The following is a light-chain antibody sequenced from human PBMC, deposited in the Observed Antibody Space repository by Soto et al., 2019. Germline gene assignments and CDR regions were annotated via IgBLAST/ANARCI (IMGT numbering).Light chain of an antibody. V-gene: IGLV2-14*01. CDR3: SSYTSSSTLYV. Sequence: QSVLTQPASVSGSPGQSITISCTGTSSDVGGYNYVSWYQHHPGKAPKLMIYEVSNRPSGVSTRFSGSKSGNTASLTISGLQAEDGADYYCSSYTSSSTLYVFGTGTKVTVL. CDR2: EVS. J-gene: IGLJ1*01. CDR1: SSDVGGYNY.